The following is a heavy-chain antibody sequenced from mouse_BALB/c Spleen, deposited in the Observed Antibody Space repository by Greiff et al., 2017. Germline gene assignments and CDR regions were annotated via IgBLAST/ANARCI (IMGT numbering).Heavy chain of an antibody. Sequence: EVKLQESGPELVKPGASVKMSCKASGYTFTSYVMHWVKQKPGQGLEWIGYINPYNDGTKYNEKFKGKATLTSDKSSSTAYMELSSLTSEDSAVYYCARDYGYDWYFDVWGAGTTVTVSS. V-gene: IGHV1-14*01. J-gene: IGHJ1*01. CDR1: GYTFTSYV. D-gene: IGHD1-2*01. CDR2: INPYNDGT. CDR3: ARDYGYDWYFDV.